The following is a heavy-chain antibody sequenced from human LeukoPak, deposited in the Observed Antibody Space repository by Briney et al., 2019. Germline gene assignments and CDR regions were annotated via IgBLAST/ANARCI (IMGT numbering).Heavy chain of an antibody. CDR2: IYSGGST. V-gene: IGHV3-66*01. J-gene: IGHJ5*02. CDR1: EFSVGSNY. D-gene: IGHD2-2*01. CDR3: AKGVYCSSTSCYSSPLDP. Sequence: GGSLRLSCAASEFSVGSNYMSWVRQAPGKGLEWVSLIYSGGSTNYADSVKGRFTISRDNSKNTLYLQMNSLRAEDTAVYYCAKGVYCSSTSCYSSPLDPWGQGTLVTVSS.